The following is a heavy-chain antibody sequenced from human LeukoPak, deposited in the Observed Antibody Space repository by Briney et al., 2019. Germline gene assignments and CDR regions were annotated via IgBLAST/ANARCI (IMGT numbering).Heavy chain of an antibody. V-gene: IGHV3-73*01. Sequence: PGGSLKLSCAASGFTFSGSAMLWVRQASGKGLEWVGRIRSKANSYATAYAASVKGRFTISRDDSKNTAYLQMNSLKTEDTAVYYCTRLRYGVYYYGMDVWGQGTTVTVSS. CDR3: TRLRYGVYYYGMDV. CDR1: GFTFSGSA. CDR2: IRSKANSYAT. D-gene: IGHD3-3*01. J-gene: IGHJ6*02.